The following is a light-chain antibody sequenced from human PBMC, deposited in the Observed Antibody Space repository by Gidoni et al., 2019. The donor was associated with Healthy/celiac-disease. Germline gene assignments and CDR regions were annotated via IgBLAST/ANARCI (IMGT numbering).Light chain of an antibody. CDR3: AAWDDSLSGVV. CDR2: RNN. V-gene: IGLV1-47*01. J-gene: IGLJ2*01. Sequence: QSVLPQPPSASGTSRQRVTISCSGSSSNIGSNYVYWYQQLPGTAPKLLIYRNNQRPSGVPDRFSGSKSGTSASLAISGLRSEDEADYYCAAWDDSLSGVVFGGGTKLTVL. CDR1: SSNIGSNY.